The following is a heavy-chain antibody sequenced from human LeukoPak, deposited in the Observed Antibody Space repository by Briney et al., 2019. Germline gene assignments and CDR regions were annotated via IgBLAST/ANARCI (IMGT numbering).Heavy chain of an antibody. D-gene: IGHD3-10*01. CDR3: ARDGYYGSGSYLDY. J-gene: IGHJ4*02. CDR2: IIPIFGTA. CDR1: GYTFTSYG. Sequence: ASVKVSCKASGYTFTSYGIFWVRQAPGQGLEWMGGIIPIFGTANYAQKFQGRVTITADESTSTAYMELSSLRSEDTAVYYCARDGYYGSGSYLDYWGQGTLVTVSS. V-gene: IGHV1-69*13.